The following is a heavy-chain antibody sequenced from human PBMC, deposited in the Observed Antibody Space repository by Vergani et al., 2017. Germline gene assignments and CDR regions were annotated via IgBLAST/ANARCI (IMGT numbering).Heavy chain of an antibody. CDR2: INPNSGAT. D-gene: IGHD6-19*01. J-gene: IGHJ4*02. CDR1: GYTFTGYY. CDR3: ARGQWLPTLSFDY. V-gene: IGHV1-2*02. Sequence: QVQLVQSGTEVRKPGASVKVSCKASGYTFTGYYMHWVRQAPGQGLEWMGWINPNSGATKYAQKFQGRVTMTRDTSISTAYMELSRLRSDDTAVYYCARGQWLPTLSFDYWGQGTLVTVSS.